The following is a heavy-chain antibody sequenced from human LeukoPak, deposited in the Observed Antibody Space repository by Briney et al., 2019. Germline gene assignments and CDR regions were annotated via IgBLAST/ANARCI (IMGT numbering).Heavy chain of an antibody. D-gene: IGHD1-26*01. J-gene: IGHJ6*03. CDR2: ISYDGSNK. Sequence: PGGSLRLSCAASGFTFSSYGMHWVRQAPGKGLEWVAVISYDGSNKYYADSVKGRFTISRDNSKNTLYLQMNSLRAEDTAVYYCAKPIFGELRSGYYYMDVWGKGTTVTVSS. V-gene: IGHV3-30*18. CDR3: AKPIFGELRSGYYYMDV. CDR1: GFTFSSYG.